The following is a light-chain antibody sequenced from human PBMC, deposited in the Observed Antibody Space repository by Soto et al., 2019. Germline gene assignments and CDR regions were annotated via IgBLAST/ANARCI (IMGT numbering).Light chain of an antibody. CDR2: DVS. J-gene: IGLJ2*01. CDR3: CSYAGSYVV. Sequence: ALTQPRSVSGSPGQSVTISCTGTSSDVGGYNYVSWYQQHPGKAPKLMIYDVSKRPSGVPDRFSGSKSGNTASLTISGLQAEDESDYYCCSYAGSYVVFGGGTKLTVL. CDR1: SSDVGGYNY. V-gene: IGLV2-11*01.